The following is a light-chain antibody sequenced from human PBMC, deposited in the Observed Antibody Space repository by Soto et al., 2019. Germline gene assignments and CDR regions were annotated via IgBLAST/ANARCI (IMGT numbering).Light chain of an antibody. Sequence: IEMPQSPATLSVSPGEGAILSCRASQSVRSNLAWYQQKPGQAPRLLVYGASTRATGVPARFSGGGSGSEFTLAISSLQSEDFAIYYCQHYNNWPRTFGQGTKVDI. V-gene: IGKV3-15*01. CDR1: QSVRSN. J-gene: IGKJ1*01. CDR3: QHYNNWPRT. CDR2: GAS.